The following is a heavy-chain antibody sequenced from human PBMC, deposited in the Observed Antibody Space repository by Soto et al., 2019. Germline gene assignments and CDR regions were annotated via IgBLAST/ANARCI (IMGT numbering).Heavy chain of an antibody. Sequence: PSETLSLTCTVSGASISSHYWNWIRQPPGKGLEWIGYIYYSGSTNYNPSLKSRVTISVDTSKNQFSLKLSSVTAADTAVYYCARAELGFGEFHYYYGMDVWGQGTTVTVSS. J-gene: IGHJ6*02. CDR1: GASISSHY. D-gene: IGHD3-10*01. V-gene: IGHV4-59*11. CDR2: IYYSGST. CDR3: ARAELGFGEFHYYYGMDV.